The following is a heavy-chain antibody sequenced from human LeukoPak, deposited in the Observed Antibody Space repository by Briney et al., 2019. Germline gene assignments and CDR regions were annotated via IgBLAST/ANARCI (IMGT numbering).Heavy chain of an antibody. Sequence: SETLSLTCTVSGGSISSGGYYWSWIRQHPGKGLEWIGYIYYSGSTYYNPSLKSRVTIPVDTSKNQFSLKLSSVTAADTAVYYCARVTAQLPFDPWGQGTLVTVSS. CDR1: GGSISSGGYY. D-gene: IGHD2-2*01. J-gene: IGHJ5*02. V-gene: IGHV4-31*03. CDR3: ARVTAQLPFDP. CDR2: IYYSGST.